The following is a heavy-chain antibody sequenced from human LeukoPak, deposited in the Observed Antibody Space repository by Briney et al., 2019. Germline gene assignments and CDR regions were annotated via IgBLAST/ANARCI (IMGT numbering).Heavy chain of an antibody. D-gene: IGHD6-19*01. CDR2: ISVEGESA. V-gene: IGHV3-23*01. CDR1: GFSVSTAG. Sequence: GGGLRLSCTVSGFSVSTAGMSWVRQAQGKGVQTISAISVEGESAYYAHSVNGRFTISRDHSTHTLYLQITSLTVADTDVSFCAQRYGNGWYPHWGQGSLVSVPS. J-gene: IGHJ4*02. CDR3: AQRYGNGWYPH.